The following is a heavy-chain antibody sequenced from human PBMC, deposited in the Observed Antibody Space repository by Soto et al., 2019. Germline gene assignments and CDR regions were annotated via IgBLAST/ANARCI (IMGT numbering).Heavy chain of an antibody. D-gene: IGHD6-13*01. V-gene: IGHV3-30-3*01. Sequence: QVQLVESGGGVVQPGRSLRLSCAASGFTFSSYAMHWVRQAPGKGLEWVAVISYDGSNKYYADSVKGRFTISRDNSKNPLYLQMNSLRAEDTAVYYCARRGSSSWFDYYYYGMDVWGQGTTVTVS. CDR1: GFTFSSYA. CDR2: ISYDGSNK. J-gene: IGHJ6*02. CDR3: ARRGSSSWFDYYYYGMDV.